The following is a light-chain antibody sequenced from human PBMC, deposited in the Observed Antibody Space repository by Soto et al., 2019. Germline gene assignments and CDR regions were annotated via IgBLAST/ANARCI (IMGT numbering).Light chain of an antibody. CDR1: SSNIGSNS. CDR2: SNN. Sequence: QSVLTQPPSASGTPGQRVTISCSGSSSNIGSNSVSWYQQLPGTAPKLLIYSNNQRPSGVPDRFSGSKSGTSGSLAISGLQSGDEADYYCAAWDDSLNGYVFGTGTKVT. V-gene: IGLV1-44*01. CDR3: AAWDDSLNGYV. J-gene: IGLJ1*01.